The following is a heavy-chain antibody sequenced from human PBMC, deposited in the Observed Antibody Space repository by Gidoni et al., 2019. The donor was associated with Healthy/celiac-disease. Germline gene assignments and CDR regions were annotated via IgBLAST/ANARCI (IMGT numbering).Heavy chain of an antibody. CDR1: GGSFSGYY. Sequence: QVQLQQWGAGLFKPSETLSLTCAVYGGSFSGYYWSWIRQPPGKGLEWIGEINHSGSTNYNPSLKSRVTISVDTSKNQFSLKLSSVTAADTAVYYCARRTGNFWSGYYRWVYFDYWGQGTLVTVSS. V-gene: IGHV4-34*01. D-gene: IGHD3-3*01. CDR3: ARRTGNFWSGYYRWVYFDY. CDR2: INHSGST. J-gene: IGHJ4*02.